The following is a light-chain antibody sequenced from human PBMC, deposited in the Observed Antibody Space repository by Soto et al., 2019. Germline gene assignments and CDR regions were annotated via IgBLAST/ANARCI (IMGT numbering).Light chain of an antibody. V-gene: IGKV1-5*03. CDR3: QHYNSYSEA. J-gene: IGKJ1*01. CDR2: KAS. Sequence: DIQMTQSPSTLSGSVGDRVTXTCXASQTISSWLAWYQQKPGKAPKLLIYKASTLKSGVPSRFSGSGSGTEFTLTISSLQPDDFATYYCQHYNSYSEAFGQGA. CDR1: QTISSW.